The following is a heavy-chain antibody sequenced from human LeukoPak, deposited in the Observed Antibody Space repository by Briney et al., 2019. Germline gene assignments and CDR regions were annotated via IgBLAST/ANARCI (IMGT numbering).Heavy chain of an antibody. D-gene: IGHD3-3*01. J-gene: IGHJ3*02. Sequence: GGSLRLSCAASGFTFSSYWMSWVRQAPGKGLEWVANIKQDGSEKYYVDSVKGRFTISRDNAKNSLYLQMNSLRAEDTAVYYCARDWEYDFWYGRDAFDIWGQGTMVTVSS. V-gene: IGHV3-7*01. CDR3: ARDWEYDFWYGRDAFDI. CDR1: GFTFSSYW. CDR2: IKQDGSEK.